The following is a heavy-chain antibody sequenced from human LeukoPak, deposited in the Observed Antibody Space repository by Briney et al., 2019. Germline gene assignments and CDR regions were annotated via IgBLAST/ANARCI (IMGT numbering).Heavy chain of an antibody. Sequence: GGSLGLSCVGSGFRFSSYDMNWVRQAPGRGLEWLSYLTRTSSATWYADSVKGRFTIFRDNAKSSLYLQMNSLRVEDTAVYYCATGGSEYRSDWFDSWGQGTLVNVAS. CDR3: ATGGSEYRSDWFDS. J-gene: IGHJ5*01. CDR2: LTRTSSAT. D-gene: IGHD5-18*01. V-gene: IGHV3-48*01. CDR1: GFRFSSYD.